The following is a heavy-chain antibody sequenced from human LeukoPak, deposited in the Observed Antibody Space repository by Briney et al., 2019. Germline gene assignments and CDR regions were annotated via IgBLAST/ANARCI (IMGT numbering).Heavy chain of an antibody. CDR3: ARGAMPVVLPAAIPHEYFHH. V-gene: IGHV1-46*03. CDR2: INPSGGST. Sequence: ASVKVSCKASAYTFTTYYMYWVRQAPGQGLEWMGIINPSGGSTSYAQKFQGRASMTRDTSTSTVYMELSSLRSEDTAVYYCARGAMPVVLPAAIPHEYFHHWGQGTLVTVSS. J-gene: IGHJ1*01. CDR1: AYTFTTYY. D-gene: IGHD2-2*02.